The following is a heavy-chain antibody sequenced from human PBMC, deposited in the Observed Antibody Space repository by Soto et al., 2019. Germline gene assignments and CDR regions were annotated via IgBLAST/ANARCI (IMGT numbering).Heavy chain of an antibody. J-gene: IGHJ4*02. CDR3: ARAVAWCSGGSCYFDY. CDR1: GGTFSSYT. D-gene: IGHD2-15*01. Sequence: ASVKVSCKASGGTFSSYTISWVRQAPGQGLEWMGRIIPILGIANYAQKFQGRVTITADKSTSTAYMELSSLRSEDTAVYYCARAVAWCSGGSCYFDYWGQGTLVTVSS. CDR2: IIPILGIA. V-gene: IGHV1-69*02.